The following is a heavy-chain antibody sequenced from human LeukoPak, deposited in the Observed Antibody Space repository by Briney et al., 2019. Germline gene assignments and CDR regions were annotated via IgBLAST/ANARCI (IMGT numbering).Heavy chain of an antibody. Sequence: SVKVSCKASGGTFSSHAISWGRQAPGQGLEWRGGIIPIFGTANYAQKFQGRVTITTDESTSTAYMELSSLRSEDTAVYYCAREYYYGSGSYYNKYYFDYWGQGTLVTVSS. CDR2: IIPIFGTA. CDR3: AREYYYGSGSYYNKYYFDY. V-gene: IGHV1-69*05. D-gene: IGHD3-10*01. J-gene: IGHJ4*02. CDR1: GGTFSSHA.